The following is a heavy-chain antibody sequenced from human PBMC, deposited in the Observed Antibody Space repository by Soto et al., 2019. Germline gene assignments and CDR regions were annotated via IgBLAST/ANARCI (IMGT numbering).Heavy chain of an antibody. CDR2: IYYSGST. J-gene: IGHJ4*02. CDR3: ARWLGYGPHFDY. CDR1: GGSISSGDYY. D-gene: IGHD3-22*01. Sequence: QVQLQESGPGLVKPSQTLSLTCTVSGGSISSGDYYWSWIRQPPGKGLEWIGYIYYSGSTYYNPSLMSRMTISVDTSKNQFSLKLTSVTAADTAVYYCARWLGYGPHFDYWGQGTLVTVSS. V-gene: IGHV4-30-4*01.